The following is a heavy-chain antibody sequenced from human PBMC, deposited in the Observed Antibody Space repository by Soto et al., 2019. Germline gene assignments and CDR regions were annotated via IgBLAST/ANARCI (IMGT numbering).Heavy chain of an antibody. J-gene: IGHJ6*01. CDR1: GFTFSSYA. D-gene: IGHD2-2*02. Sequence: LRLSCAASGFTFSSYAMSWVRQAPGKGLEWVSAISGSGGSTYYADSVKGRFTISRDNSKNTLYLQMNSLRAEDTAVYYCAKEGRYCSSTSCYRSRGYYYYGMDVWGQGNKVTVS. CDR3: AKEGRYCSSTSCYRSRGYYYYGMDV. CDR2: ISGSGGST. V-gene: IGHV3-23*01.